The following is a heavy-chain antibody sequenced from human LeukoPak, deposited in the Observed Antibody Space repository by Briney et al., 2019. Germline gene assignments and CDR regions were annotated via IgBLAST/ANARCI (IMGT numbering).Heavy chain of an antibody. CDR2: INPNSGGT. V-gene: IGHV1-2*02. D-gene: IGHD3-22*01. CDR1: GYTFTSYG. J-gene: IGHJ5*02. CDR3: ARGSYYYDSSGSP. Sequence: GASVKVSCKASGYTFTSYGISWVRQAPGQGLEWMGWINPNSGGTNYAQKFQGRVTMTRDTSISTAYMELSRLRSDDTAVYYCARGSYYYDSSGSPWGQGTLVTVSS.